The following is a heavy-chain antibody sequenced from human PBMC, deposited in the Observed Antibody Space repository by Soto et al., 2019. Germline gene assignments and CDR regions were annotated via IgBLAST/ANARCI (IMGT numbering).Heavy chain of an antibody. V-gene: IGHV3-23*01. Sequence: EVQLLESGGGLVQPGGSLRLSCAASGFTFSSYAMSWVRQAPGKGLEWVSAISGSGGSTYYADSVKGRFTISRDNSKNTLDLQMNRLRAEDTAVYYWAKAPYYDFWSGYLDYWGQGTLVTVSS. CDR3: AKAPYYDFWSGYLDY. D-gene: IGHD3-3*01. J-gene: IGHJ4*02. CDR2: ISGSGGST. CDR1: GFTFSSYA.